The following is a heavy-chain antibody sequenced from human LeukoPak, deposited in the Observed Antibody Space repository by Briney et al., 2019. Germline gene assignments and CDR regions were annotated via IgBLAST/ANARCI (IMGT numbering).Heavy chain of an antibody. J-gene: IGHJ3*02. D-gene: IGHD5-24*01. CDR2: ISAYNGNT. V-gene: IGHV1-18*01. CDR1: GYTFTSYG. Sequence: ASVKVSCKASGYTFTSYGISWVRQAPGQGLEWMGWISAYNGNTNNAQKFQGRVTMTTDTSTRTSYMELRSLRSDDTAVYYCARGLQENLAWLQAFSAFDIWGQGTMVTISS. CDR3: ARGLQENLAWLQAFSAFDI.